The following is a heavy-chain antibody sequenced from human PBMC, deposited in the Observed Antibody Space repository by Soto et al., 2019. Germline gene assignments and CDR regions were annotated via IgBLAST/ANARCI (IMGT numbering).Heavy chain of an antibody. CDR3: ATMGTPATGLYFFDY. D-gene: IGHD2-15*01. CDR1: GGSISSGNYY. J-gene: IGHJ4*02. Sequence: SETLSLTCTVSGGSISSGNYYWSWISKPPGKGLEWIGFISYSGSTHYSTSLKSRVTISVDTSKSQFSLNLSFVTAADTAVYYCATMGTPATGLYFFDYWGQGSLVTVSS. V-gene: IGHV4-30-4*01. CDR2: ISYSGST.